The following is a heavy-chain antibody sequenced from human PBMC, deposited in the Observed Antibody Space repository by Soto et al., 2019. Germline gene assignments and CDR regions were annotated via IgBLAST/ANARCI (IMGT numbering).Heavy chain of an antibody. CDR2: ISAYNGNT. V-gene: IGHV1-18*04. CDR1: GYTFTSYG. Sequence: ASVKVSCKASGYTFTSYGISWVRQAPGQGLEWMGWISAYNGNTNYAQKLQGRVTMTTDTSTSTAYMELRSLRSDDTAVYYCARDWSRQYSFWSGPVDYCGQGTLATVS. CDR3: ARDWSRQYSFWSGPVDY. J-gene: IGHJ4*02. D-gene: IGHD3-3*01.